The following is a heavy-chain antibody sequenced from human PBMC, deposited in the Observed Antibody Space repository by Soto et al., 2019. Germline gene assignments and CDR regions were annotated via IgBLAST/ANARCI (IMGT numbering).Heavy chain of an antibody. J-gene: IGHJ4*02. CDR2: IWFDGSNS. CDR3: AREMAAAGYFDY. D-gene: IGHD6-13*01. Sequence: QVHLVESGGGVVQPGNSLGLSCVASGLTFSSYGIHWVRQAPGKGLEWVAVIWFDGSNSYYADSVKGRFTISRDNSKNTLYLQMNSLRAEDTAVYYCAREMAAAGYFDYWGQGTLVTVSS. CDR1: GLTFSSYG. V-gene: IGHV3-33*01.